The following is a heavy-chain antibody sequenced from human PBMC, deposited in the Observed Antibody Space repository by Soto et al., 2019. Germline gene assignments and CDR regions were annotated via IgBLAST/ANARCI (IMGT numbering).Heavy chain of an antibody. Sequence: EVQLVESGGGLIQPGGSLRLSCVVSGFTVSSANYMSWVRQAPGKGLEWVSVIYPGDTTFYADSVKGRFTISRDNSKTTLYLHMNSLRAEDTAVYYCHGYGYWGQGTLVTVSS. D-gene: IGHD5-12*01. V-gene: IGHV3-53*01. CDR1: GFTVSSANY. CDR3: HGYGY. J-gene: IGHJ4*02. CDR2: IYPGDTT.